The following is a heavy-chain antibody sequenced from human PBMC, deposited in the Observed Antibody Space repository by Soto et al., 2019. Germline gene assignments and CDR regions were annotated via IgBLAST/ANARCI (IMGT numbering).Heavy chain of an antibody. D-gene: IGHD6-6*01. V-gene: IGHV3-23*01. CDR1: GFPFSTYA. CDR2: ISGSGGST. Sequence: EVQLLESGGGLVQPGGSLRLSCAASGFPFSTYAMTWVRQAPGKGLEWVSAISGSGGSTYYADSVKGRFTISRDKPKSTLFLQMNSLRAEDTAVYYCAKNWDTTFSSSSHWGQGALVTVSS. CDR3: AKNWDTTFSSSSH. J-gene: IGHJ4*02.